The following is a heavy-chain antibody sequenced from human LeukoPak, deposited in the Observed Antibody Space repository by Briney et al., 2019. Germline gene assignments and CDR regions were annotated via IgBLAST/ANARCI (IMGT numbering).Heavy chain of an antibody. D-gene: IGHD6-6*01. J-gene: IGHJ6*03. Sequence: SETLSLTCSVSGGSISSYHWSWIRQPPGKGLEWIGYIYYSGSTNYNPSLKSRVTISVDTSKNQFSLKLNSVTTADTAVYYCARERWIFSSSALYSYYLDVWGKGTTVTVSS. CDR1: GGSISSYH. CDR3: ARERWIFSSSALYSYYLDV. V-gene: IGHV4-59*01. CDR2: IYYSGST.